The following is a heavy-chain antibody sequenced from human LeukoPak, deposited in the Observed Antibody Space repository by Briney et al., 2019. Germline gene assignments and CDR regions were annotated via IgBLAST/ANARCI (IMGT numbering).Heavy chain of an antibody. CDR2: IKQDGSEK. V-gene: IGHV3-7*01. J-gene: IGHJ3*02. CDR3: ARDRGRYDFWSGSNDAFDI. CDR1: GLTFSSYW. Sequence: GGSLRLSCAASGLTFSSYWMSWVRQAPGKGLEWVANIKQDGSEKFYVDSVKGRFNISRDNAKNSLYLQMTSLRAEDTAVYYCARDRGRYDFWSGSNDAFDIWGQGTMVTVSS. D-gene: IGHD3-3*01.